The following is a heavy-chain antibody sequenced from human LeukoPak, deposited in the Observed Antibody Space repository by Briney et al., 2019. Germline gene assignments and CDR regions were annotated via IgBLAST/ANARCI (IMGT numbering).Heavy chain of an antibody. CDR1: GGSISTYY. J-gene: IGHJ1*01. CDR3: AGGGAARLHIQN. V-gene: IGHV4-59*01. Sequence: SETLSLTCTVSGGSISTYYWNWIRQPPGKGLEWIGYIYHSGSTNYNPSLQSRVTISVDTSKNQFSLNLNSVTAADTAVYYCAGGGAARLHIQNWGQGTLVTVSS. CDR2: IYHSGST. D-gene: IGHD6-6*01.